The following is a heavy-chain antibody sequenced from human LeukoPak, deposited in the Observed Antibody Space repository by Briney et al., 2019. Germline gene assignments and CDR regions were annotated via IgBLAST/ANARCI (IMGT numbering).Heavy chain of an antibody. Sequence: SEALSLTCAVYGGSFSGYYWSWIRQPPGKGLEWIGEINHSGSTNYNPSLKSRVTISVDTSKNQFSLKLSSVTAADTAVYYCAREYCSGGSCYAEFDYWGQGTLVTVSS. J-gene: IGHJ4*02. CDR1: GGSFSGYY. CDR3: AREYCSGGSCYAEFDY. D-gene: IGHD2-15*01. V-gene: IGHV4-34*01. CDR2: INHSGST.